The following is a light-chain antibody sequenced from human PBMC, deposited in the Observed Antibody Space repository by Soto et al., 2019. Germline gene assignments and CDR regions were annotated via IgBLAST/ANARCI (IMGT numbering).Light chain of an antibody. J-gene: IGKJ4*01. CDR2: GAS. Sequence: EKVLTQSPATQSLSPGERATLSCRASQSVSSSYLAWYQQKPGQAPRLLIYGASSRATGIPDRFSGSGSGTDFTLTISRLEPEDFAVYYCQQYGSSPLTFGGGTKVDIK. V-gene: IGKV3-20*01. CDR3: QQYGSSPLT. CDR1: QSVSSSY.